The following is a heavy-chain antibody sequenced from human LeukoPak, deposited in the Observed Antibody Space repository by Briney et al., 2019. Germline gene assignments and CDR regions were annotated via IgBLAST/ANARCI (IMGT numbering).Heavy chain of an antibody. Sequence: PGGSLRLSRTAPGFTFSSYRMSWVRQDPGKGLESVANIKQIKKDGSEKDYVDSVKGRFSISRDNAKNSLYLQMNSLRAEDTAVYYCARDRVGGFDMWGQGTMVTVSS. D-gene: IGHD1-26*01. CDR1: GFTFSSYR. V-gene: IGHV3-7*05. J-gene: IGHJ3*02. CDR2: IKQIKKDGSEK. CDR3: ARDRVGGFDM.